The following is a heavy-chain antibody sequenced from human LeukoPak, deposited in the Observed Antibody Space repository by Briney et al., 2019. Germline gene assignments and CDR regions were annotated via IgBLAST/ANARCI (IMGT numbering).Heavy chain of an antibody. Sequence: GGSLRLSCAASGFTFSSYGMHWVRQAPGKGLEWVAFIRYDGSNKYYADSVKGRFTISRDNSKNTLYLQMNSLRIEDTAVFYCARVLRGYTSDKFWGQGTLVTVSS. CDR3: ARVLRGYTSDKF. D-gene: IGHD5-18*01. CDR1: GFTFSSYG. CDR2: IRYDGSNK. J-gene: IGHJ4*02. V-gene: IGHV3-30*02.